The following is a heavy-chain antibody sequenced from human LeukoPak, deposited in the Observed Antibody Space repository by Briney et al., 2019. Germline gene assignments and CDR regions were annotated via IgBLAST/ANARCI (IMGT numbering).Heavy chain of an antibody. J-gene: IGHJ4*02. Sequence: GGSLRLSCAASGFTFSSYSMNWVRQAPGKGLEWVSSISSSSSYIYYADSVKGRFTISRDNAKNSLYLQMNSLRAEDTAVYYCARESIKGRYYFDYWGQGTLVTVSS. CDR2: ISSSSSYI. CDR1: GFTFSSYS. V-gene: IGHV3-21*01. CDR3: ARESIKGRYYFDY.